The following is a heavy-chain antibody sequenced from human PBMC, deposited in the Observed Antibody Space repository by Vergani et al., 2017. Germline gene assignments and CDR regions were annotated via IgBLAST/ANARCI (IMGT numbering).Heavy chain of an antibody. V-gene: IGHV4-31*03. J-gene: IGHJ5*02. CDR2: IYYSGST. Sequence: QVQLQESGPGLVKPSQTLSLACTVSGGSISSGGYYWSWIRQHPGKGLEWIGYIYYSGSTYYNPSLKSRVTISVDTSKNQFSLKLSSVTAADTAVYYCARSLYSSSNWFDPWGQGTLVTVSS. CDR1: GGSISSGGYY. CDR3: ARSLYSSSNWFDP. D-gene: IGHD6-6*01.